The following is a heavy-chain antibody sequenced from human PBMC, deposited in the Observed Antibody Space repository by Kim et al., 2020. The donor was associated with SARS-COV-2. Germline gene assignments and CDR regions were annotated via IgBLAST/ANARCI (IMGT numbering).Heavy chain of an antibody. CDR2: NYNGGIT. V-gene: IGHV4-39*01. J-gene: IGHJ4*03. D-gene: IGHD2-2*01. Sequence: SETLSLTCTVSGGSMSSSSYYWWGSRHPPGKRLWSIGSNYNGGITYYKPFLSSLVTISVDTSKHQSSLILSSATAADTAVYYAAGTDYSSTYRYDTCRY. CDR1: GGSMSSSSYY. CDR3: AGTDYSSTYRYDTCRY.